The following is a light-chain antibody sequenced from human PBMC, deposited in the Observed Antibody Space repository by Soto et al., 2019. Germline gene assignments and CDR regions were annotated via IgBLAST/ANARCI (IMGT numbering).Light chain of an antibody. J-gene: IGLJ1*01. CDR1: SSDVGGYNY. V-gene: IGLV2-14*01. Sequence: QSALTQPASVSGSPGQSITISCTGTSSDVGGYNYVSWYQQHPGKAPKLMIYDDIRRPSGIPDRFSASKSGTSATLGITGLQTGDEADYYCGSWDSSLTANVFGTGTKLTVL. CDR2: DDI. CDR3: GSWDSSLTANV.